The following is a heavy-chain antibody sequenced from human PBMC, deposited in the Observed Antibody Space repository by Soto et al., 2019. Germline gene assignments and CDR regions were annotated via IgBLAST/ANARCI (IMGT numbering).Heavy chain of an antibody. CDR1: GDSITAYY. D-gene: IGHD3-10*01. V-gene: IGHV4-59*01. J-gene: IGHJ6*02. CDR2: IYHNGET. CDR3: ARDKGGEFLKGAGMDV. Sequence: QMQLQESGPGLVKPSETLSLICSVSGDSITAYYLSWLRQSPGKELEWIGYIYHNGETNYNPSLKSLFTISADTSKTQFSLRLSSVTAADTGVYYCARDKGGEFLKGAGMDVWGQGTTVIVSS.